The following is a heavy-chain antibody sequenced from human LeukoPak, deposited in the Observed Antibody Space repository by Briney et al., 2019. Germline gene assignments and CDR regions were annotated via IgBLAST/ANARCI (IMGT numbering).Heavy chain of an antibody. V-gene: IGHV4-59*01. D-gene: IGHD1-20*01. Sequence: SETRSLTCTVSGGSISSDYWSWLRQPPGKGLEGIGYISYSGSTKYKPSLKSRVSLSIDTSKNQFSLKLSSVTAADTAVYYCAKLYNWTDWFDPWGQGTLVTVSS. CDR1: GGSISSDY. CDR2: ISYSGST. J-gene: IGHJ5*02. CDR3: AKLYNWTDWFDP.